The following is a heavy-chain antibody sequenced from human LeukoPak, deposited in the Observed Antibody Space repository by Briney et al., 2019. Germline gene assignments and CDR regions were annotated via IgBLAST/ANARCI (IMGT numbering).Heavy chain of an antibody. CDR1: GFTFSSYW. D-gene: IGHD5-12*01. J-gene: IGHJ4*02. Sequence: GGSLRLSCAASGFTFSSYWMSWVRQAPGKGLEWVANIKQDGSEKYYVDSVKGRFTISRDNAKNSLYVQMNSLRGEDTAVYYCARDDPESGYEPRTFYYWGQGTLVTFSS. CDR3: ARDDPESGYEPRTFYY. V-gene: IGHV3-7*01. CDR2: IKQDGSEK.